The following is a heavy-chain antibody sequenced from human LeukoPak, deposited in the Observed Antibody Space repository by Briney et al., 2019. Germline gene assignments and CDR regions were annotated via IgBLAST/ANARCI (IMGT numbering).Heavy chain of an antibody. CDR3: VKDPRDTYGTNWFVS. CDR1: GFTVSSTY. D-gene: IGHD2-21*01. Sequence: PGGSLRLSCAASGFTVSSTYMSWVRQAPGKGLQWVSQISGTGGATWYAGFARDRFTISRDNSKKTLYLQMSGLRVEDTAMYYCVKDPRDTYGTNWFVSWGQGTLLIVSS. V-gene: IGHV3-23*01. J-gene: IGHJ5*01. CDR2: ISGTGGAT.